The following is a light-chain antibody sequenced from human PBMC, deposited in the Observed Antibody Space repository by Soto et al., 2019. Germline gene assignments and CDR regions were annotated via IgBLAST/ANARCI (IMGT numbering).Light chain of an antibody. CDR3: CSYTTSYTWV. Sequence: QSALTQPASVSGSPGQSISISCTGTSSDVGVHNFVSWYQHHPGKAPKVLIYGVTNRPSGVSHRFSGSKSGNTASLTISGLQAEDEAHYYCCSYTTSYTWVFGGGTKLTVL. V-gene: IGLV2-14*01. J-gene: IGLJ3*02. CDR2: GVT. CDR1: SSDVGVHNF.